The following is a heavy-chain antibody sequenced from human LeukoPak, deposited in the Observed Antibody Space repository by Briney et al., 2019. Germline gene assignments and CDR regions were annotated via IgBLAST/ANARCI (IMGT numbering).Heavy chain of an antibody. CDR1: GGSISSYY. D-gene: IGHD6-13*01. CDR3: ARSHSGYSSSWYGGHDAFDI. CDR2: IYYSGST. J-gene: IGHJ3*02. V-gene: IGHV4-59*12. Sequence: SETLSLTCTVSGGSISSYYWSWIRQPPGKGLEWIGYIYYSGSTNYNPSLKSRVTISVDTSKNQFSLKLSSVTAADTAVYYCARSHSGYSSSWYGGHDAFDIWGQGTMVTVSS.